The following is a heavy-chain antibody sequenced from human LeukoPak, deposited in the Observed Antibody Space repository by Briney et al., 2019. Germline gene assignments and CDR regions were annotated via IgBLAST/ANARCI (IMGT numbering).Heavy chain of an antibody. J-gene: IGHJ4*02. V-gene: IGHV4-39*01. CDR3: ARHGIFGVVTDRD. D-gene: IGHD3-3*01. Sequence: SETLSLTCTVSGGSISSSSYYWGWIRQPPGKGLEWIGSIYYSGSTYYNPSLKSRVTISVDTSKNQFSLKLSSVTAADTAVYYCARHGIFGVVTDRDWGQGTLVTVSS. CDR1: GGSISSSSYY. CDR2: IYYSGST.